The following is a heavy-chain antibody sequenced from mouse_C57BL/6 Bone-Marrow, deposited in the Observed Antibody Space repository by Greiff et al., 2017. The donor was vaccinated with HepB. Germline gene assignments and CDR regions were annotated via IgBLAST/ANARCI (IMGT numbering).Heavy chain of an antibody. CDR3: ARRGFTTVVACDY. D-gene: IGHD1-1*01. Sequence: VQLQQPGAELVKPGASVKMSCKASGYTFTSYWITWGKQRPGQGLEWIGDIYPGSGSTNYNEKFKSKATLTVDTSSSTAYMQLSILTSEDSAVYYCARRGFTTVVACDYWGQGTTLTVSS. CDR2: IYPGSGST. J-gene: IGHJ2*01. V-gene: IGHV1-55*01. CDR1: GYTFTSYW.